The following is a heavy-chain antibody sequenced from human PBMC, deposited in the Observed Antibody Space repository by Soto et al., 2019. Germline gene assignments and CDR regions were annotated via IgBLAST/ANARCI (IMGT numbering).Heavy chain of an antibody. CDR1: GGSISNYY. J-gene: IGHJ2*01. CDR3: ARGGSSWTGAWYFDL. V-gene: IGHV4-59*01. D-gene: IGHD6-13*01. Sequence: PSETLSLTCTVSGGSISNYYWSWIRQSPGMGLEWIGYIYSSGSANYNPSLKSRIIISVDTSKNQFSLKLNSVTAADTAVYFCARGGSSWTGAWYFDLWGRGTLVTVSS. CDR2: IYSSGSA.